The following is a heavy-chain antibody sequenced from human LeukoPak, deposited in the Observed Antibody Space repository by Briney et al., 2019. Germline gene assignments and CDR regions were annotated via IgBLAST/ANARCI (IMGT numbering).Heavy chain of an antibody. D-gene: IGHD1-26*01. CDR3: ARGGGIMGTTGTPFDY. Sequence: GASVKVSCKASGYTFTGYYMHWVRQAPGQGLEWMGIINPSGGSTSYAQKFQGRVTMSRDMSTRTVYMELSSLRSEDTAVYYCARGGGIMGTTGTPFDYWGQGILVIVSS. V-gene: IGHV1-46*01. J-gene: IGHJ4*02. CDR2: INPSGGST. CDR1: GYTFTGYY.